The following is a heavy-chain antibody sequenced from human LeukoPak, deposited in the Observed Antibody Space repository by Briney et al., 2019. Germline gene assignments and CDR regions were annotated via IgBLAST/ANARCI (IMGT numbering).Heavy chain of an antibody. V-gene: IGHV3-48*03. CDR3: ARDNVINWFDP. J-gene: IGHJ5*02. CDR2: ISSSGSTT. CDR1: GFTFSSYE. Sequence: PGGSLRLSCAASGFTFSSYEMNWVRQAPGKGLEWVSYISSSGSTTYYADSVKGRFTISRKNAKKSLYLQINSLRAEDTAVYYCARDNVINWFDPWGQGTLVTVSS. D-gene: IGHD2/OR15-2a*01.